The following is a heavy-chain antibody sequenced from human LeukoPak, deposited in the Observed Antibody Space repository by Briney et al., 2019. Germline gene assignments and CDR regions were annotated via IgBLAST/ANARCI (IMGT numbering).Heavy chain of an antibody. V-gene: IGHV4-61*02. CDR2: IYTDGST. Sequence: PSETLSLTCTVSGGSISSGSYYWSWIRQPAGKGLEWIGRIYTDGSTNYNPSLKSRVTISIDTPKNQFSLKLTSVTAADTAVYYCARTAAGQFDYWGQGTLVTVSS. CDR3: ARTAAGQFDY. J-gene: IGHJ4*02. D-gene: IGHD6-13*01. CDR1: GGSISSGSYY.